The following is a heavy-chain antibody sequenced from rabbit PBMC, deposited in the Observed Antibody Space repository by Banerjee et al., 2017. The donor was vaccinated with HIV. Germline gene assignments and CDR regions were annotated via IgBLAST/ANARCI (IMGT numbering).Heavy chain of an antibody. V-gene: IGHV1S40*01. Sequence: QSLEEAGGDLVKPGASLTLTCTASGFSFSSSYWICWVCQAPGKGLEWIACIYAGSSGSTYYASWAKGRFTISISSSTTVTLQMTSLTAADTATYFCARGYNYDDSGNWDGFDPWGPGTLVTVS. CDR2: IYAGSSGST. CDR3: ARGYNYDDSGNWDGFDP. J-gene: IGHJ2*01. D-gene: IGHD2-1*01. CDR1: GFSFSSSYW.